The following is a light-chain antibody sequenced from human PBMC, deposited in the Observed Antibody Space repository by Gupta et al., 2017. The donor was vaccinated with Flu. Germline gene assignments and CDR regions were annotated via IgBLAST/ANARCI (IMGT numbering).Light chain of an antibody. V-gene: IGKV1-9*01. Sequence: DIQLTQSPSFLSASVGDRVTITCRASQGISSYLAWYQQKPGKAPKLLIYTASTLQSGVPSRFSGSGSGTEFTLTISSLQPEDFATYYCQQLNTYPPFTFGHGTKVDI. CDR2: TAS. J-gene: IGKJ3*01. CDR1: QGISSY. CDR3: QQLNTYPPFT.